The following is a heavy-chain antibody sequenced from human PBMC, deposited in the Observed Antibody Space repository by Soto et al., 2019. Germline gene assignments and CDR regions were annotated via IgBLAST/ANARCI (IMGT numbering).Heavy chain of an antibody. V-gene: IGHV3-74*01. CDR2: IKNDGSIT. CDR1: GFTFSSYW. CDR3: AKSDWFVP. Sequence: EVQLVESGAGSVQPGGSLRLSCAASGFTFSSYWMHWVRQAPGNGLVWVSRIKNDGSITSYPDSVKGRFTISRDNAKNTLYLRMSSLRAEDTAVYYCAKSDWFVPWGQGTLVTVSS. J-gene: IGHJ5*02.